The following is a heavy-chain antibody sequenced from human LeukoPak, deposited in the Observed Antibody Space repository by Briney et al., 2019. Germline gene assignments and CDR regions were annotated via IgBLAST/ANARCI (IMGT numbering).Heavy chain of an antibody. CDR3: AKSRPYYYGSGSYSGLYGMDV. CDR2: ISGSGDTT. J-gene: IGHJ6*02. CDR1: GFTFSSYA. V-gene: IGHV3-23*01. Sequence: GGSLRLSCAGSGFTFSSYAMTWVRQAPGKGLEWVSVISGSGDTTYYADSVKGRFTISRDNSKNTLYLQMNSLKAEDTAVYYCAKSRPYYYGSGSYSGLYGMDVWGQGTPVTVFS. D-gene: IGHD3-10*01.